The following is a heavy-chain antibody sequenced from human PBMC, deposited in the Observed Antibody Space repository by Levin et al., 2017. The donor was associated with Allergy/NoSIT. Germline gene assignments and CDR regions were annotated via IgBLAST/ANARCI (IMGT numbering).Heavy chain of an antibody. J-gene: IGHJ4*02. CDR1: GFTFGTYW. CDR2: IKQDGSEK. CDR3: ARFYRSSSGGKTFDY. D-gene: IGHD2-2*01. V-gene: IGHV3-7*01. Sequence: GALRLSCAASGFTFGTYWMSWVRQAPGKGLEWVANIKQDGSEKYYVDSVKGRFTISRDNAKNSLYLQMNSLRAEDTAVYYCARFYRSSSGGKTFDYWGQGTLVTVSS.